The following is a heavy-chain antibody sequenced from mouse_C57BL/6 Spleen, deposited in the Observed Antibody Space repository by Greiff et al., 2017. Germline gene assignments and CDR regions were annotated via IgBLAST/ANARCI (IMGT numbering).Heavy chain of an antibody. V-gene: IGHV1-64*01. CDR3: ARDYYGSRGDY. D-gene: IGHD1-1*01. CDR2: IHPNSGST. J-gene: IGHJ2*01. CDR1: GYTFTSYW. Sequence: LQQSGAELVKPGASVKLSCKASGYTFTSYWMHWVKQRPGQGLEWIGMIHPNSGSTNYNEKFKSKATLTVDKSSSTAYMQLSSLTSEDSAVYYCARDYYGSRGDYWGQGTTLTVSS.